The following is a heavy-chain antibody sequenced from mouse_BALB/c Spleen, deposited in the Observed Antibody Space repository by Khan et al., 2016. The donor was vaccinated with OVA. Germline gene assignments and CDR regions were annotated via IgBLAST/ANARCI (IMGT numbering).Heavy chain of an antibody. J-gene: IGHJ3*01. Sequence: VELVQSGADLVKPGGSLRLSCAASGFTFSAYGMSWVRQPPDKRLEWVSTINSDGCYTYYPDTVKGRFTITRNNSENTPYLQLNSLTSEDTAIYYCARHLAGSFAYWGQGTLVTVSA. CDR2: INSDGCYT. CDR1: GFTFSAYG. D-gene: IGHD1-1*01. CDR3: ARHLAGSFAY. V-gene: IGHV5-6*01.